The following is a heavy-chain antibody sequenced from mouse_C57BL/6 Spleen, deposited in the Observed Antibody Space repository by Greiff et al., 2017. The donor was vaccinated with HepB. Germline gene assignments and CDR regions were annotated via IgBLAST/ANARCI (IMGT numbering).Heavy chain of an antibody. D-gene: IGHD2-3*01. CDR1: GYTFTSYW. J-gene: IGHJ4*01. V-gene: IGHV1-69*01. CDR3: ARRGWLPNYAMDY. CDR2: IDPSDSYT. Sequence: VQLQQPGAELVMPGASVKLSCKASGYTFTSYWMHWVKQRPGQGLEWIGEIDPSDSYTNYNQKFKGKSTLTVDKSSSTAYMQLSSLTSEDSAVYYCARRGWLPNYAMDYWGQGTSVTVSS.